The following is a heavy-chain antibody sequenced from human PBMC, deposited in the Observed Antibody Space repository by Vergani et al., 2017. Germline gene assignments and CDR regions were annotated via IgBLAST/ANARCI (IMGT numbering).Heavy chain of an antibody. J-gene: IGHJ3*02. D-gene: IGHD3-22*01. CDR1: GYSFTSYW. CDR2: IFPGDSDT. V-gene: IGHV5-51*01. Sequence: EVQLVQSGAEVKKPGESLKISCKGSGYSFTSYWIGWLGQRPGKGLKGMGIIFPGDSDTRYSPSFQGQVTISADKSISTAYLQWSSLKASDTAMYYCARPYYDSSGSPGDAFDIWGQGTMVTVSS. CDR3: ARPYYDSSGSPGDAFDI.